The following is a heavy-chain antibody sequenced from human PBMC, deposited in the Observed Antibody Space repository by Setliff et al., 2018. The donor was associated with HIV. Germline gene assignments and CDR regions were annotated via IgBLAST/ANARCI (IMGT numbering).Heavy chain of an antibody. V-gene: IGHV3-23*01. CDR2: IRGSGTGT. D-gene: IGHD4-4*01. Sequence: GGSLRLSCAASGFAFSSYGMHWVRQAPGKGLEWVSAIRGSGTGTYYRESVKGRFTVSRDNSNNTVYVQMTSLRAEDTAMYYCAKTQTVITVYGPFDSGGQGTPVTVSS. CDR3: AKTQTVITVYGPFDS. J-gene: IGHJ4*02. CDR1: GFAFSSYG.